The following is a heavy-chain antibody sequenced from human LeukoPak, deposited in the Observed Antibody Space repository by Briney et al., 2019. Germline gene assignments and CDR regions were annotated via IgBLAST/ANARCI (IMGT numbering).Heavy chain of an antibody. CDR2: IKQDGSEK. Sequence: GGSLRLSCAASGFFFSNYWVNWVRQAPGKGLEWVANIKQDGSEKYYVDSVKGRFTISRDNARNSLYLQMNSLRAEDTAVYYCARADDYGDSGYFDPRGQGTLVTVSS. CDR1: GFFFSNYW. V-gene: IGHV3-7*01. J-gene: IGHJ5*02. D-gene: IGHD4-17*01. CDR3: ARADDYGDSGYFDP.